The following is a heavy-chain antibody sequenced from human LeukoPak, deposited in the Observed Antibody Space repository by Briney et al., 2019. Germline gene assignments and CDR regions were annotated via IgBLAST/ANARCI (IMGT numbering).Heavy chain of an antibody. D-gene: IGHD6-13*01. CDR1: GGSISSYY. CDR2: IYYSGGT. Sequence: SETLSLTCTVSGGSISSYYWSWIRQPPGKGLEWIGYIYYSGGTNYNPSLKSRVTISVDTSKNQFSLKLSSVTAADTAVYYCARGYSGYSSSWANYYYYMDVWGKGTTVTISS. V-gene: IGHV4-59*01. CDR3: ARGYSGYSSSWANYYYYMDV. J-gene: IGHJ6*03.